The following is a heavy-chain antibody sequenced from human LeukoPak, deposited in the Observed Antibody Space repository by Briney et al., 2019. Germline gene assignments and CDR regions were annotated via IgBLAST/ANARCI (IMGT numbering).Heavy chain of an antibody. D-gene: IGHD2-15*01. CDR1: GGSISSSNYY. J-gene: IGHJ4*02. V-gene: IGHV4-39*07. CDR3: ARLIAPRYYYFDY. CDR2: IYYSGST. Sequence: SETLSLTCTVSGGSISSSNYYWGWIRQPPGKGLEWIGSIYYSGSTYYSPSLKSRVTISVDTSKNQFSLKLSSVTAADTAVYYCARLIAPRYYYFDYWGQGTLVTVSS.